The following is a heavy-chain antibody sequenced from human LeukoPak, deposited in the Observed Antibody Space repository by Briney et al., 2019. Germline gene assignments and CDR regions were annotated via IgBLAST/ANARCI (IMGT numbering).Heavy chain of an antibody. CDR3: ARVPVGASVGVYYFDY. D-gene: IGHD1-26*01. J-gene: IGHJ4*02. CDR1: GVSISSATYY. V-gene: IGHV4-39*07. CDR2: IYYTGTT. Sequence: SETLSLTCTVSGVSISSATYYWGWIRQPPGRGLEYIGNIYYTGTTFYNPSLKSRLTISVDTSKNQFSLKLSSVTAADMAVYYCARVPVGASVGVYYFDYWSQGTLVTVSS.